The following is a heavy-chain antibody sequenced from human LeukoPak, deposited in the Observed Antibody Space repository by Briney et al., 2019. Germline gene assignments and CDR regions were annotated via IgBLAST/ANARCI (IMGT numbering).Heavy chain of an antibody. CDR3: ARLYQLLSHWFDP. Sequence: ASAKVSCKASGYTFTSYGISWVRQAPGQGLEWMGWISAYNGNTNCAQKLQGRVTMTTDTSTSTAYMELRSLRSDDTAVYYCARLYQLLSHWFDPWGQGTLVTVSS. CDR2: ISAYNGNT. J-gene: IGHJ5*02. D-gene: IGHD2-2*01. CDR1: GYTFTSYG. V-gene: IGHV1-18*01.